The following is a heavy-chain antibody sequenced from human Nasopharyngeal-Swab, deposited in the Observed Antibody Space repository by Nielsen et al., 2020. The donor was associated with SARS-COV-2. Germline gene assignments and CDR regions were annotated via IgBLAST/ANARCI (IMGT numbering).Heavy chain of an antibody. CDR2: ITWNGGSI. CDR1: GFIFDDYA. Sequence: GESLKISCAASGFIFDDYAMNWVRQAPGKGLEWVSGITWNGGSIGYAESVKGRFTISRDSAKNSLYLQMNSLRAEDTALYYCARDKSSTVTTFDYWGQGTLVPSPQ. CDR3: ARDKSSTVTTFDY. D-gene: IGHD4-17*01. V-gene: IGHV3-20*04. J-gene: IGHJ4*02.